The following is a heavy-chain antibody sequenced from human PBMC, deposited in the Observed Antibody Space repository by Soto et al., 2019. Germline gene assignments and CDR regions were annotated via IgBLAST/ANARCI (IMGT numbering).Heavy chain of an antibody. J-gene: IGHJ5*02. Sequence: PGGSLRLSCAASGFTFSSYAMHWVRQAPGKGLEWVAVISYDGSNKYYADSVKGRFTISRDNSKNTLYLQMNSLRAEDTAVYYCAKDTQGPTPRLLYYDFWSGYHPLNWFDPWGQGTLVTVSS. D-gene: IGHD3-3*01. CDR2: ISYDGSNK. CDR3: AKDTQGPTPRLLYYDFWSGYHPLNWFDP. CDR1: GFTFSSYA. V-gene: IGHV3-30-3*01.